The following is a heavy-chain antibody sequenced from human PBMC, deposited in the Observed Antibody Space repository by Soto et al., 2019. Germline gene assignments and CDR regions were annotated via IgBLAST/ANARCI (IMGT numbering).Heavy chain of an antibody. V-gene: IGHV1-69*13. CDR2: IIPIFGTA. D-gene: IGHD2-21*02. Sequence: GASVKVSCKASGGTFSSYAISWVRQAPGQGLEWMGGIIPIFGTANYAQKFQGRVTITADESTSTAYMELSSLRSEDTAVYYCARDRYCGGDCYGSYSWGQGTMVTVSS. J-gene: IGHJ3*01. CDR1: GGTFSSYA. CDR3: ARDRYCGGDCYGSYS.